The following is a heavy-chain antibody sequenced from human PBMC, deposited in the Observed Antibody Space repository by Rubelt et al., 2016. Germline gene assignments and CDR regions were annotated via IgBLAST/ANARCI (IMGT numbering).Heavy chain of an antibody. CDR1: GFTVISNY. D-gene: IGHD3-3*01. CDR3: ARVFDYNFWSGYYY. Sequence: VQLVESGGGLIQPGGSLRLSCAASGFTVISNYMSWVRQAPGKGLEGVSYISSSSSYTNYADSVKGRFTISRDDAKNSLYLQMNSLRAEDTAVYYCARVFDYNFWSGYYYWGQGTLVTVSS. V-gene: IGHV3-11*06. CDR2: ISSSSSYT. J-gene: IGHJ4*02.